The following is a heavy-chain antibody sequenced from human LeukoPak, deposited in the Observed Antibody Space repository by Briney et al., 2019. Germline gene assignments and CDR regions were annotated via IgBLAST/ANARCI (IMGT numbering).Heavy chain of an antibody. D-gene: IGHD3-10*01. J-gene: IGHJ4*02. Sequence: GRSLRLSCAASGFTFSDYAMHWVRQAPGKGLEWGAVISYDGRNKFYSDSVKGRFTISRDNSKNTLFLQMNSLRPEGTAVYYCARTAGLLWAPLDFWGQGTLVTVSS. V-gene: IGHV3-30*03. CDR1: GFTFSDYA. CDR2: ISYDGRNK. CDR3: ARTAGLLWAPLDF.